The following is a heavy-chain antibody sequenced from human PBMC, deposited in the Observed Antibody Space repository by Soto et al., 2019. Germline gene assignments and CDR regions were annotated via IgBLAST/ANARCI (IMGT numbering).Heavy chain of an antibody. V-gene: IGHV4-59*01. CDR3: ARDFAGRGPFDP. CDR1: NVSITSSY. Sequence: SETLSLTCTVSNVSITSSYWNWIRQSPGKGLEWIGFVYYTGTTKYNPSLKSRVTISVDTSKNEFSLKLTSVTTADTALYFCARDFAGRGPFDPWGPGTLVTAPQ. J-gene: IGHJ5*01. CDR2: VYYTGTT. D-gene: IGHD1-26*01.